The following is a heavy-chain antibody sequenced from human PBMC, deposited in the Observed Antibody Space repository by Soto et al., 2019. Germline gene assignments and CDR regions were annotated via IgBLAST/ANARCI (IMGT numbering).Heavy chain of an antibody. CDR1: GGTFGSFA. V-gene: IGHV1-69*01. Sequence: QVQLVQSGAEVKKPGSSVKVSCKASGGTFGSFALSWVRQAPGQGLEWMGGILPISDRTNFAQKFQGRVTITADDSTSTVYMELSSLTNEDTAVYYCATMVQLWSYFVVWGQGTLVTVSS. D-gene: IGHD5-18*01. CDR2: ILPISDRT. CDR3: ATMVQLWSYFVV. J-gene: IGHJ4*02.